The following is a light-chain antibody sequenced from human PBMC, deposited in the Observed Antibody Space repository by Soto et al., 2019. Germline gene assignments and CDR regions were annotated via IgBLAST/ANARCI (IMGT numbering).Light chain of an antibody. Sequence: EIVLTQSPATLSVSPGERATLSCRASQSVSSYLAWYQQKPGQAPRILIYGASTGATGSPARSSGSGSGTEITLTISGLQPADFAVYDCQQYNNWPPWTFGQGTKVDIK. J-gene: IGKJ1*01. CDR1: QSVSSY. CDR2: GAS. V-gene: IGKV3-15*01. CDR3: QQYNNWPPWT.